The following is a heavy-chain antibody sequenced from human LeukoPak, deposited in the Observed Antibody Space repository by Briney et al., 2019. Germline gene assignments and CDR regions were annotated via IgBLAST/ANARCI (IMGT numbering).Heavy chain of an antibody. V-gene: IGHV3-74*01. J-gene: IGHJ4*02. D-gene: IGHD6-13*01. CDR1: GFTFRSYW. CDR2: INSDGSST. CDR3: ARSPTYSSSWSERYFDY. Sequence: GGSLRLSCAASGFTFRSYWMHWVRQAPGKGLVWVSRINSDGSSTSYADSVKGRFTISRDNAKNTLYLQMNSLRAEDTAVYYCARSPTYSSSWSERYFDYWGQGTLVTVSS.